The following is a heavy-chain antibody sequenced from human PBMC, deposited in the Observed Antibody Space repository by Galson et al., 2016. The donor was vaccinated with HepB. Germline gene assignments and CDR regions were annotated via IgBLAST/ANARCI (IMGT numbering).Heavy chain of an antibody. V-gene: IGHV3-30*04. J-gene: IGHJ6*02. Sequence: SLRLSCAASGFSFSTYAMHWVRQAPGKGLEWVAVISFDGSREYYAESMKGRFTISRDKSKNTLYLQMNSLRAEDTAVYYCARDFKRDYDSWSGYYYFYGMDVWGQGTTVTVSS. CDR2: ISFDGSRE. CDR3: ARDFKRDYDSWSGYYYFYGMDV. D-gene: IGHD3-3*01. CDR1: GFSFSTYA.